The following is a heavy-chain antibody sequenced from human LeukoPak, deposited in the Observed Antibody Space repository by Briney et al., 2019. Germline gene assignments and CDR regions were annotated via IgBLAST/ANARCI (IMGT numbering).Heavy chain of an antibody. V-gene: IGHV1-46*01. CDR3: ARTGVRYFDSSYFDY. CDR1: GYTFTSYY. J-gene: IGHJ4*02. CDR2: INPSGGST. D-gene: IGHD3-9*01. Sequence: ASVKVSCKASGYTFTSYYMHWVRQAPGQGLEWMGIINPSGGSTSYAQKFQGRVTMTRDTSTSTVYMELSSLRSEDTAVYYCARTGVRYFDSSYFDYWGQGTLVTVSS.